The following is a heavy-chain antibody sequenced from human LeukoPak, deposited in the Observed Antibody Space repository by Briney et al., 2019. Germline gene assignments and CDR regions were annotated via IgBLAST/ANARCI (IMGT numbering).Heavy chain of an antibody. D-gene: IGHD6-19*01. CDR1: GFTFSSYW. Sequence: GGSLRLSCAASGFTFSSYWISWVRQAPGKGLEWVANIKQDGSEKYYVDSVKGRFTISRDNAKNSLYLQMNSLRAEDTAVYYCAREGGSGWYCFDYWGQGTLVTVSS. V-gene: IGHV3-7*01. CDR2: IKQDGSEK. J-gene: IGHJ4*02. CDR3: AREGGSGWYCFDY.